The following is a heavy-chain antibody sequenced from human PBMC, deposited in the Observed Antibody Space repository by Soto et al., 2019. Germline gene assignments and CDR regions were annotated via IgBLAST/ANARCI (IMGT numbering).Heavy chain of an antibody. CDR1: GFTFGSNW. J-gene: IGHJ4*02. Sequence: PGGSLRLSCAASGFTFGSNWMSWVRQAPGKGLEWGANIKRDGSEKYYVDSVKGRFTISRDNAKNTLYLQMNSLRADDTAVYYCASLEWESSGYADYWGQGTQVTVSS. CDR2: IKRDGSEK. V-gene: IGHV3-7*03. CDR3: ASLEWESSGYADY. D-gene: IGHD5-12*01.